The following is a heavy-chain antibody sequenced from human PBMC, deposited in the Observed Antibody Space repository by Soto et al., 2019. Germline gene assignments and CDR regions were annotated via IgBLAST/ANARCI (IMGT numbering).Heavy chain of an antibody. CDR1: GDSISKSGHY. J-gene: IGHJ5*02. CDR3: TSLLTPYDTPGPSWFGP. CDR2: IDYRGST. D-gene: IGHD3-9*01. Sequence: SETLSLTCTVSGDSISKSGHYWGWIRQPPGKALEWIGGIDYRGSTLYNPSLRSRITMSIDTSKKFFSLKLTSVSASDTALYYCTSLLTPYDTPGPSWFGPWGQGTLVTVS. V-gene: IGHV4-39*02.